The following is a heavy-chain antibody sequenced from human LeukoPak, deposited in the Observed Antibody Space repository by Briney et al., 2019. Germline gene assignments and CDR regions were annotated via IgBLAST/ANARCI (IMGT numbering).Heavy chain of an antibody. Sequence: PSETLSLTCTVSGDSISSNSNYYWSWIRQPAGKGLEWNGRTHTSGSTTYNPSLKSRVTISVDTSKNQFSLKLSSVTAADTAVYYCARHHYQLSALDYWGQGTLVTVSS. V-gene: IGHV4-61*02. CDR1: GDSISSNSNYY. J-gene: IGHJ4*02. CDR3: ARHHYQLSALDY. D-gene: IGHD2-2*01. CDR2: THTSGST.